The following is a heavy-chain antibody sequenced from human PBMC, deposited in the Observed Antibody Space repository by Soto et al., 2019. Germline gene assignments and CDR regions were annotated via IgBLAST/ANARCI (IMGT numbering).Heavy chain of an antibody. Sequence: EVQLVESGGGLVQPGGSLRLSCAASGFTFSSYSMNWVRQAPGKGLEWVSYISSSSSTIYYADSVKGRFTISRDNAKNSLYLQMNSLRDEDTAVYYCARWGSLGDYYYGMDFWCQGTTVTVSS. CDR3: ARWGSLGDYYYGMDF. V-gene: IGHV3-48*02. J-gene: IGHJ6*02. CDR2: ISSSSSTI. CDR1: GFTFSSYS. D-gene: IGHD3-16*01.